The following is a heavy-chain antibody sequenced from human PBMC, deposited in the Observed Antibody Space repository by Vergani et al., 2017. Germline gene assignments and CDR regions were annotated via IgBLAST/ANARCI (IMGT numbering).Heavy chain of an antibody. CDR3: VRARCSGPCFMSNWFDS. D-gene: IGHD5-12*01. CDR2: IKSDGSIT. Sequence: EVQLVESGGGLIHPAGSLRLSCEGSGFSFSGYWMHWVRQSPEKGLVWVSRIKSDGSITNYADSVKGRFTISRDNAKNTLYLEMNSLRGDDTAIYYCVRARCSGPCFMSNWFDSWGQGTLVTVSS. V-gene: IGHV3-74*01. J-gene: IGHJ5*01. CDR1: GFSFSGYW.